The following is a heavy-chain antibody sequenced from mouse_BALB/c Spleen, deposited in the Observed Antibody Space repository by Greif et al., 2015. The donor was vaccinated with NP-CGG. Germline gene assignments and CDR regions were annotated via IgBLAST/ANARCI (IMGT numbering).Heavy chain of an antibody. J-gene: IGHJ2*01. CDR3: ARKLGRGLYFDY. V-gene: IGHV14-3*02. D-gene: IGHD4-1*01. CDR2: IDPANGNT. CDR1: GFNIKDTY. Sequence: EVQLQQSGAELVKPGASVKLSCTASGFNIKDTYMHWVKQRPEQGLEWIGRIDPANGNTKYDPKFQGKATITADTSSNTAYLQLSSLTSEDTAVYYCARKLGRGLYFDYWGQSTTLTVSS.